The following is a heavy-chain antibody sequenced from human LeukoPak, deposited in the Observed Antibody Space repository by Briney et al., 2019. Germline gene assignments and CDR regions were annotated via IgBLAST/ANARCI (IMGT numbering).Heavy chain of an antibody. Sequence: ETLSLTYAFYGGSFSGYYWSWIRQPPGKGLEWMREINHRRSNNSNPSLKSRVIISVDTSKNQFSLKLSSVAAGDTAVYYWARAPGSSSSWVDYWGQGTLVTVSS. D-gene: IGHD6-6*01. CDR1: GGSFSGYY. J-gene: IGHJ4*02. CDR2: INHRRSN. CDR3: ARAPGSSSSWVDY. V-gene: IGHV4-34*01.